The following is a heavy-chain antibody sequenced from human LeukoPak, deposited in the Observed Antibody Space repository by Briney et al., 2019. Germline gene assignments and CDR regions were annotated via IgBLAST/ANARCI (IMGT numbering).Heavy chain of an antibody. Sequence: GESLRLSCVASGFIFSNHEMYWVRQAPGKGLEWLSYISSSGHMIYYADSVKGRFTVSRDNAKNSLYLQMNPLRDEDTALYYCARIGTHVGQTDYWGQGTLVIVSS. CDR3: ARIGTHVGQTDY. CDR2: ISSSGHMI. V-gene: IGHV3-48*03. CDR1: GFIFSNHE. D-gene: IGHD1-26*01. J-gene: IGHJ4*02.